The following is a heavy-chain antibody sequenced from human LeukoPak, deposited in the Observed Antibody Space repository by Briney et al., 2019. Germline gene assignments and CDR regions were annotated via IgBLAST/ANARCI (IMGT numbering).Heavy chain of an antibody. J-gene: IGHJ4*02. CDR1: GYTFSSYG. CDR2: ISAYNGNT. D-gene: IGHD5-18*01. CDR3: ARVYSYGLFDY. V-gene: IGHV1-18*01. Sequence: ALVKVSCKASGYTFSSYGISWVRQAPGQGLEWMGWISAYNGNTNYAQKLQGRVTMTTDTSTTTAYMELRSLRSDDTAVYYCARVYSYGLFDYWGQGTLVTVSS.